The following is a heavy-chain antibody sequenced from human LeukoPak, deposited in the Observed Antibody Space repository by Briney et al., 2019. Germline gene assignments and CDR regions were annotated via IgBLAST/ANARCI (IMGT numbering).Heavy chain of an antibody. CDR2: INPNSGGT. D-gene: IGHD3-22*01. V-gene: IGHV1-2*02. J-gene: IGHJ4*02. CDR3: ARAGKVVVAPPDY. Sequence: ASVKVSCKASGYTFTGYYMHWVRQAPGQGLGWMGWINPNSGGTNYAQKFQGRVTMTRDTSISTAYMELSRLRSDDTAVYYCARAGKVVVAPPDYWGQGTLVTVSS. CDR1: GYTFTGYY.